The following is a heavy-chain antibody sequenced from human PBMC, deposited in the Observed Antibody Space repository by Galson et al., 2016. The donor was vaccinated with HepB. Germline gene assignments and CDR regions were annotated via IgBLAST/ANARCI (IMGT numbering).Heavy chain of an antibody. CDR2: MNPNSGSA. V-gene: IGHV1-8*01. CDR3: SGGHEPGSGSYN. D-gene: IGHD1-26*01. J-gene: IGHJ4*02. CDR1: GYTFTKSD. Sequence: SVKVSCKASGYTFTKSDIYWVRQATGQGLEWMGWMNPNSGSADFAQKFQGRLTLTRNTSITTAYMELNSLKSDDTAVYYCSGGHEPGSGSYNWGQGTLVTVSS.